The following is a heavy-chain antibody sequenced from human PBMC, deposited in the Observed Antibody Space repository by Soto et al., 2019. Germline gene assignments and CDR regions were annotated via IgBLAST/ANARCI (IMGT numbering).Heavy chain of an antibody. J-gene: IGHJ4*02. V-gene: IGHV3-30*18. CDR2: ISYDGSNT. CDR3: AKEGGLSGSYYISSSYYFDY. Sequence: GGSLRLSCGASGFTFGSYGVHWVRQAPGKGLEWVAIISYDGSNTYYADSVKGRFTISRDNSKNTLYLQMNSLRAEDTSVYYCAKEGGLSGSYYISSSYYFDYWGQGTLVTVSS. D-gene: IGHD1-26*01. CDR1: GFTFGSYG.